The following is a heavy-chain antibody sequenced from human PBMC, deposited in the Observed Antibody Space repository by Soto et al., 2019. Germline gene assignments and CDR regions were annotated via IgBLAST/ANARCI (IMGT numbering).Heavy chain of an antibody. CDR3: VRQAKLTTVTANVGYYYGLDV. J-gene: IGHJ6*02. V-gene: IGHV3-23*01. CDR2: MSGSGSGT. CDR1: GFRFSTYD. Sequence: DVQLLESGGGLVQPGGSLRLSCAASGFRFSTYDMSWVRQAAGKGLEWVSVMSGSGSGTYYADSVKGRFTISRDNSKNTLYLQMNGLRAEDTAVYYCVRQAKLTTVTANVGYYYGLDVWGQGTTVTVSS. D-gene: IGHD4-4*01.